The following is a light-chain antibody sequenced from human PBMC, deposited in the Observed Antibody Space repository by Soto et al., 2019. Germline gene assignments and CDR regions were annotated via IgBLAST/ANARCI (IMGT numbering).Light chain of an antibody. CDR3: CSYAGSSIL. V-gene: IGLV2-23*02. J-gene: IGLJ2*01. CDR2: DVT. Sequence: QSVLTQPASVSGSPGQSITISCAGTSSDVGAYNYVSWYQQHPGNAPKLVIYDVTKRPSGVSNRFSGSKSGNTASLTISGLQAEDEADYYCCSYAGSSILFGGGTKVTVL. CDR1: SSDVGAYNY.